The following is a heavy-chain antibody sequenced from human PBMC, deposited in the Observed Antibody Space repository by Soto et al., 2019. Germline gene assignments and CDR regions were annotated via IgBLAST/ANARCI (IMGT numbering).Heavy chain of an antibody. J-gene: IGHJ6*02. CDR3: ARGGDDSSSPASTYYYYYGMDV. Sequence: ASVKVSCKASGYTFTGYYMHWVRQAPGQGLEWMGWISPNSGGTNYAQKFQGWVTMTRDTSISTAYMELSRLRSDDTAVYYCARGGDDSSSPASTYYYYYGMDVWGQGTTVTVS. CDR2: ISPNSGGT. D-gene: IGHD6-6*01. V-gene: IGHV1-2*04. CDR1: GYTFTGYY.